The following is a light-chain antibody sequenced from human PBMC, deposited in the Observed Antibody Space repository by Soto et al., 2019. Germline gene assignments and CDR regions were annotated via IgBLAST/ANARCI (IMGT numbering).Light chain of an antibody. CDR2: RAS. CDR1: QSVSSTY. J-gene: IGKJ2*01. Sequence: EIVLTQSPGTLSLSPGERATLSCRASQSVSSTYIAWYQQNPGQAPRLLIYRASSRATGIPDRFSGSGSGKDFTLTISRLEPEDFAVYFCQQYGRSPPLTFGQGTKVEIK. V-gene: IGKV3-20*01. CDR3: QQYGRSPPLT.